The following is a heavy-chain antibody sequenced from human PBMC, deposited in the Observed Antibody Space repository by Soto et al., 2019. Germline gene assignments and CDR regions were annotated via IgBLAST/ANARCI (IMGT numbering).Heavy chain of an antibody. CDR2: ITSRGGTN. D-gene: IGHD6-19*01. CDR3: AKGPHTSVGCAYYFES. V-gene: IGHV3-48*02. Sequence: QAGGSLRLSCVASGVSLANYRMNWVRQTPGKGLEWISDITSRGGTNYYADSVEGRVTISRDNSRNSLSLHMNSLRDEDSAVYYCAKGPHTSVGCAYYFESWGQGVTVTVSS. J-gene: IGHJ4*02. CDR1: GVSLANYR.